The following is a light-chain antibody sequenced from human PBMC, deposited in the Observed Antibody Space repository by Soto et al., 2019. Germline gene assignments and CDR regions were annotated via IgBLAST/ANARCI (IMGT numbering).Light chain of an antibody. J-gene: IGKJ1*01. CDR1: QTISSW. Sequence: DIQMTQSPSTLSGSVGDRVTITCRASQTISSWLAWYQQKPGKAPKLLIYKASTLKSGVPSRFSGSGSETEFTPTIRSLQPDDFATYYCQHYNSYSEALGQGTKVELK. V-gene: IGKV1-5*03. CDR2: KAS. CDR3: QHYNSYSEA.